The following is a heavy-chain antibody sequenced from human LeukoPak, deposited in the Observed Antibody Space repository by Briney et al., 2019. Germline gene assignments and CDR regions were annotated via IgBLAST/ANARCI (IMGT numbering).Heavy chain of an antibody. Sequence: PGGSLRLSCAASEFTFSSHDMRWVRQAPGKGLEWVSSIVHSGSGTYYADSVKGRFTISRDNSKNTLFLQMNSLSAEDTAVYYCTRLALVTSSGAFSDYWGQGTLVTVSP. CDR1: EFTFSSHD. CDR3: TRLALVTSSGAFSDY. J-gene: IGHJ4*02. CDR2: IVHSGSGT. D-gene: IGHD6-19*01. V-gene: IGHV3-23*01.